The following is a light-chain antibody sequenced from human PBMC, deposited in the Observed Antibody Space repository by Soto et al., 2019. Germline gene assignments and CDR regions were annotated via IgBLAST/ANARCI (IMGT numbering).Light chain of an antibody. J-gene: IGLJ3*02. CDR3: SSYAGSNNPSV. CDR1: SSDVGGYNY. CDR2: EVN. V-gene: IGLV2-8*01. Sequence: QSVLTQPPSASGSPGQSVTISCTGTSSDVGGYNYVSWYQQHPDKAPKLMIYEVNKRPSGVPDRFSGSKSGYTASLTVSGLQAEDEADYYCSSYAGSNNPSVFGGGTQLTVL.